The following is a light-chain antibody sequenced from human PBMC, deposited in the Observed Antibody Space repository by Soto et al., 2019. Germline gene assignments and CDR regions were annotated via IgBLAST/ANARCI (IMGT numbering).Light chain of an antibody. J-gene: IGKJ3*01. Sequence: EIVFTQSPATLSLSPGERATLSCRASQSVSSYLAWYQQKPGQATRLIIYDASNRANGIPARFSGSGSGTDFTLTLRSLEPEDFAVYYCQQRSNWHPFTFGPGTKVDIK. CDR1: QSVSSY. CDR2: DAS. CDR3: QQRSNWHPFT. V-gene: IGKV3-11*01.